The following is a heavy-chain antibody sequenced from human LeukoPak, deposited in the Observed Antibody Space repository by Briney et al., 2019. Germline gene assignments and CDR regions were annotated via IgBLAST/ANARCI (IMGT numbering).Heavy chain of an antibody. CDR1: GFTFDNAW. J-gene: IGHJ4*02. Sequence: PGGSLRLSCAVSGFTFDNAWMSWVRQAPGKGLEWVGCIRSRTAGGTTDYGAPVKGRFTISRDDSKNTVYLQMNNLKTEDTAIYYCSTGGGTHDYWGQGTLVTVSS. D-gene: IGHD2-15*01. CDR2: IRSRTAGGTT. CDR3: STGGGTHDY. V-gene: IGHV3-15*01.